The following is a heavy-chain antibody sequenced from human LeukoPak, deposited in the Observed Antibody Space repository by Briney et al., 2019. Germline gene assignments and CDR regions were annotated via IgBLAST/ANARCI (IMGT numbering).Heavy chain of an antibody. D-gene: IGHD2-2*01. CDR2: IWYDGSNK. J-gene: IGHJ6*03. V-gene: IGHV3-33*01. CDR1: GFTFSSYG. CDR3: ARDTRCSSTSCYYYYMDV. Sequence: GGSLRLSCAASGFTFSSYGMHWVRQAPGKGLEWVAVIWYDGSNKYYADSVKGRFTISRDNSKNTLYLQMNRPRAEDTAVYYCARDTRCSSTSCYYYYMDVWGKGTTVTVSS.